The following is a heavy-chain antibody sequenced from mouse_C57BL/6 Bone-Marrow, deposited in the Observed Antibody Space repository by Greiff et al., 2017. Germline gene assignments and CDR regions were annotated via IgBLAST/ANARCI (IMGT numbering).Heavy chain of an antibody. CDR2: IYWDDDK. CDR3: ARGLRLRPFDY. Sequence: QVTLKVCGPGILQSSQTLSLTCSFSGFSLSTSGMGVSWIREPSGKGLEWLAHIYWDDDKRYNPSLKSRLTISKDTSRNQVFLKITSVDTADTATYYCARGLRLRPFDYWGQGTTLTVSS. CDR1: GFSLSTSGMG. V-gene: IGHV8-12*01. J-gene: IGHJ2*01. D-gene: IGHD3-2*02.